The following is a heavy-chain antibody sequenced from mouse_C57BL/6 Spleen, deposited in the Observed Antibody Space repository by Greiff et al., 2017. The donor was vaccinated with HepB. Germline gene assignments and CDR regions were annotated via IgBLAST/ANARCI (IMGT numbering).Heavy chain of an antibody. V-gene: IGHV14-4*01. CDR1: GFNIKDDY. CDR3: TTAYYYGSLYYFDY. CDR2: IDPENGDT. D-gene: IGHD1-1*01. Sequence: EVKLVESGAELVRPGASVKLSCTASGFNIKDDYMHWVKQRPEQGLEWIGWIDPENGDTEYASKFQGKATITADTSSNTAYLQLSSLTSEDTAVYYCTTAYYYGSLYYFDYWGQGTTLTVSS. J-gene: IGHJ2*01.